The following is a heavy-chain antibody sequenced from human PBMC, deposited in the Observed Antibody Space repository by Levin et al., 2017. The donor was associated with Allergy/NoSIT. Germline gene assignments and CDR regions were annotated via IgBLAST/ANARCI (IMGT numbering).Heavy chain of an antibody. CDR3: AVFSFRYRTFDI. V-gene: IGHV4-34*01. CDR1: GGSFGGYY. CDR2: ISHLGFT. D-gene: IGHD2-2*02. J-gene: IGHJ3*02. Sequence: PSETLSLTCAVSGGSFGGYYWSWLRQSPGKGLEWIGEISHLGFTTYNPALKSRATASLDTSTTNQFSLTLRSVTAADAAVYYCAVFSFRYRTFDIWGQGTMVTVSS.